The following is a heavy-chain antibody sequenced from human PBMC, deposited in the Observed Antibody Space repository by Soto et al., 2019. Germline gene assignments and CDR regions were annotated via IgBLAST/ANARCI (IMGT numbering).Heavy chain of an antibody. CDR1: GFTFSSYW. CDR2: IKGDGTTT. J-gene: IGHJ6*02. CDR3: ARGLQGQFGLEV. V-gene: IGHV3-74*01. D-gene: IGHD4-4*01. Sequence: EVQLVESGGGLVQPGGSLRLSCASSGFTFSSYWMHWVRQTTGKGLECVSRIKGDGTTTNYADSVRGRFTISIDNAKNTLSLQMNSPRVADTAVYYCARGLQGQFGLEVWGQGTTAIGSS.